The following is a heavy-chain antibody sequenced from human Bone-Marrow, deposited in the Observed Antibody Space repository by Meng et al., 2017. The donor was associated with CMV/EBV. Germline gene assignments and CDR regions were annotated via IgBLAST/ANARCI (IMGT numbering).Heavy chain of an antibody. Sequence: LRLSCAASGFDVGSSAVSWVRQAQGKRMEWVSTISSSGGATYYADSVKGRFTISRDNPRKTLYLQLNSLRGEDTALYYCAKDWNPFSYWGQGTLVTVSS. CDR1: GFDVGSSA. V-gene: IGHV3-23*01. CDR3: AKDWNPFSY. J-gene: IGHJ4*02. D-gene: IGHD1-1*01. CDR2: ISSSGGAT.